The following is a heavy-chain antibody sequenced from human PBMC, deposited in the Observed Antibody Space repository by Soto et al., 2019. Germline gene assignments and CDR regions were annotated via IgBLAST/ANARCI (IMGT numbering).Heavy chain of an antibody. CDR2: MNPRSGNT. CDR1: GYTFTSWD. J-gene: IGHJ6*04. CDR3: TASGWTGAGLDV. Sequence: QVQLVQSGAEVKKPGASVRVSCKASGYTFTSWDVYWVRQAAGQGLEWMGSMNPRSGNTGYEQKLQGRVTMNRDTAISTADMELSSLTADDTAVYYCTASGWTGAGLDVWGEGTPVTVSS. D-gene: IGHD6-25*01. V-gene: IGHV1-8*01.